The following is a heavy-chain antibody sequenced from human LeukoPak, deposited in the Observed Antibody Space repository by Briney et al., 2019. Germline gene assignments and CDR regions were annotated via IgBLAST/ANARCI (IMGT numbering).Heavy chain of an antibody. CDR3: ARNEPVGYCSGGSCRAFDI. J-gene: IGHJ3*02. CDR2: IIPILDQS. D-gene: IGHD2-15*01. V-gene: IGHV1-69*11. CDR1: GGTFTDYS. Sequence: GASVTVSCKAPGGTFTDYSISWVRQAPGQGLEWMGRIIPILDQSNYAQKFQGRVTITADESTSTAYMELSSLRSEDTAVYYCARNEPVGYCSGGSCRAFDIWGQGTMVTVSS.